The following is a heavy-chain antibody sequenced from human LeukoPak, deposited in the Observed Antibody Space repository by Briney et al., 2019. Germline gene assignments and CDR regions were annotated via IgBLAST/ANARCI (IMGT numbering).Heavy chain of an antibody. V-gene: IGHV3-30*18. Sequence: GRSLRLSCAAYGFTFSSYGMHWVRQAPGKGLEWVAVISYDGSNKYYADSVKGRFTISRDNSKNTLYLQMNSLRAEDTAVYYCAKDYYDSSGYYYWGQGTLVTVSS. CDR1: GFTFSSYG. CDR2: ISYDGSNK. CDR3: AKDYYDSSGYYY. J-gene: IGHJ4*02. D-gene: IGHD3-22*01.